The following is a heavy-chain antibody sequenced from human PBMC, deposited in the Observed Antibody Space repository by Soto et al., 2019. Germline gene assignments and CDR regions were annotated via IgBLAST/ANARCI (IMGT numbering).Heavy chain of an antibody. CDR1: GGSISSGGYY. V-gene: IGHV4-31*03. CDR3: SRSKMPTPGPDFVF. Sequence: PSETLSLTCTVSGGSISSGGYYWTWIRKHPGEGLEWIGYIYQSGSTYYNPSLRSRITISSDTSQNQFSLKLSSVTAADTAVYYCSRSKMPTPGPDFVFWGPRTLVT. CDR2: IYQSGST. D-gene: IGHD2-2*01. J-gene: IGHJ4*02.